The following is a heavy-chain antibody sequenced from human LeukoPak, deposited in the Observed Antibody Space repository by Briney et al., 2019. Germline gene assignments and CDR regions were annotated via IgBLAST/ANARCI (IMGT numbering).Heavy chain of an antibody. D-gene: IGHD5-18*01. Sequence: PGGPLRLSCAASGFTFSSYGMHWVRQAPGKGLEWVANIKKDGSEKYYVDSVKGRFTISRDNAKTSLYLQMNSLRAEDTAVYYCARDLSGVTGYTYGRGIDYWGQGTLVTVSS. CDR1: GFTFSSYG. J-gene: IGHJ4*02. V-gene: IGHV3-7*01. CDR2: IKKDGSEK. CDR3: ARDLSGVTGYTYGRGIDY.